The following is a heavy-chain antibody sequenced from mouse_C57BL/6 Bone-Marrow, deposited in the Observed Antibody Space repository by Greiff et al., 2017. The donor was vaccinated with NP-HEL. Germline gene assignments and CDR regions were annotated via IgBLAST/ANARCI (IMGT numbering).Heavy chain of an antibody. D-gene: IGHD1-1*01. Sequence: EVKLQESVAELVRPGASVKLSCTASGFNIKNTYMHWVKQRPEQGLEWIGRIDPANGNTKYAPQFPGKATITADTSSNTAYLQLSSLTSEDTAIYYCAINGRRVRYAMDYWGQGTSVTVSS. CDR2: IDPANGNT. CDR3: AINGRRVRYAMDY. V-gene: IGHV14-3*01. CDR1: GFNIKNTY. J-gene: IGHJ4*01.